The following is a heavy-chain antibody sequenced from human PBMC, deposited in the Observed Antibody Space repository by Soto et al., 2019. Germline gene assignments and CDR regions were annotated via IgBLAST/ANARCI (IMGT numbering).Heavy chain of an antibody. CDR1: GFTFSSYS. D-gene: IGHD1-1*01. J-gene: IGHJ4*02. V-gene: IGHV3-30*18. CDR2: ISYDGNNQ. Sequence: PGWSLRLSCAASGFTFSSYSMHWVRQAPGKGLDWMTFISYDGNNQWYADSVKGRFTTSRDNSKNTVYLQMNSLRPEDTAVYFCAKDPFNSSPGTGPGTRGLDYWGQGTPVTVSS. CDR3: AKDPFNSSPGTGPGTRGLDY.